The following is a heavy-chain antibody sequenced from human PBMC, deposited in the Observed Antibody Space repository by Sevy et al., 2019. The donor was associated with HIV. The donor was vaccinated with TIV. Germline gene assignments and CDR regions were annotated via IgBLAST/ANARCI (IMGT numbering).Heavy chain of an antibody. V-gene: IGHV4-38-2*01. CDR2: IYHSGST. CDR3: ASLDSGWSGRPFDY. J-gene: IGHJ4*02. CDR1: GYSISSGYY. Sequence: SETLSLTCAVSGYSISSGYYWGWIRQPPGKGLEWIGIIYHSGSTYYNPSLKSRVTISVDTSKNQFSLKLSSVTAADTAVYYCASLDSGWSGRPFDYWGQGTLVTVSS. D-gene: IGHD6-19*01.